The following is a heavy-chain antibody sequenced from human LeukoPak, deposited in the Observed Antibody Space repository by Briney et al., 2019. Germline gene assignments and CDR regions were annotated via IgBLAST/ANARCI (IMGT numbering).Heavy chain of an antibody. J-gene: IGHJ4*02. CDR1: GGSVTSGGYY. CDR3: ARAYSSGWSRLDY. Sequence: PSETLSLTCTVSGGSVTSGGYYWSWIRQPPGKGLEWIGYIYYSGSTNYNTSLKNRVTISVNTYKNQLSLKLSSVTAADTAVYYCARAYSSGWSRLDYWGQGTLVTVSS. V-gene: IGHV4-61*08. CDR2: IYYSGST. D-gene: IGHD6-19*01.